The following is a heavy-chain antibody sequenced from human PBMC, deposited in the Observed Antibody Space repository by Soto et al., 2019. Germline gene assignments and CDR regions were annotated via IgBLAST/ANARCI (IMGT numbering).Heavy chain of an antibody. Sequence: PSETLSLTCTVSGGSISSSSNYWGWIRQPPGKGLEWIGSIYYSGSTYYNPSLKSRVTISVDTSKNQFSLKLSSVTAADTAVYYCARGPYYYDSSGYYNYWGQGTLVTSPQ. J-gene: IGHJ4*02. V-gene: IGHV4-39*01. CDR1: GGSISSSSNY. CDR3: ARGPYYYDSSGYYNY. CDR2: IYYSGST. D-gene: IGHD3-22*01.